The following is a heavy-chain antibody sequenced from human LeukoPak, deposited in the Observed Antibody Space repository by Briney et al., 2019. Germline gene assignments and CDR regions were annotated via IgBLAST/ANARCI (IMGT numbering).Heavy chain of an antibody. D-gene: IGHD2-15*01. CDR3: ARTGYCSGGSCWFDP. CDR2: IYYSGST. V-gene: IGHV4-59*01. J-gene: IGHJ5*02. CDR1: GGSISSYY. Sequence: SETLSLTCTVSGGSISSYYWSWIRQPPGKGLEWIGYIYYSGSTNYNTSLKSRVTISVDTSKNQFSLKLSSVTAADTAVYYCARTGYCSGGSCWFDPWGQGTLVTVSS.